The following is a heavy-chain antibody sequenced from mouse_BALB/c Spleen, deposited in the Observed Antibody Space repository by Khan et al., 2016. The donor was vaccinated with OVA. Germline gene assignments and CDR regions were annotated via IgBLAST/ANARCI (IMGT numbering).Heavy chain of an antibody. Sequence: EIELVESGGGLVQPGGSLRLSCATSGFTFSDYYMSWVRQPPGKALEWLGFIRNKANGYTTEYSASVKGRFTISRDNFQSVLYLQMNTLRAEDSATYYLTREAVVDIYWYFDVWGAGTTVTVSS. J-gene: IGHJ1*01. CDR2: IRNKANGYTT. CDR1: GFTFSDYY. V-gene: IGHV7-3*02. CDR3: TREAVVDIYWYFDV. D-gene: IGHD1-1*01.